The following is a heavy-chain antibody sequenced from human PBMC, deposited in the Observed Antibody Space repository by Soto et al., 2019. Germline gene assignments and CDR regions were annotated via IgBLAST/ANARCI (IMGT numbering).Heavy chain of an antibody. D-gene: IGHD4-17*01. CDR3: ARVSIGHYGVFAY. J-gene: IGHJ4*02. CDR1: GFTFSSYW. V-gene: IGHV3-74*01. CDR2: ISSDGRST. Sequence: GGSLRLSCAASGFTFSSYWMHWVRQAPGEGLVWVSRISSDGRSTDHADSVKGRFTISRDNAKNTLYLQMSSLRAEDTAVYFCARVSIGHYGVFAYWGQGTLVTVSS.